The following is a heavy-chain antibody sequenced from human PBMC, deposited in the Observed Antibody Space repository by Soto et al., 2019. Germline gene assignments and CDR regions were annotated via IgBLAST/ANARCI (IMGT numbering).Heavy chain of an antibody. V-gene: IGHV3-23*01. CDR1: GFPFSSYA. D-gene: IGHD6-13*01. Sequence: TGGSLRLSCAASGFPFSSYAMSWVRQAPGKGLEWVSAISGSGGSTYYADSVKGRFTISRDNSKNTLYLQMNSLRAEDTAVYYCAKVIAAAGTYFDYWGQGTLVTVSS. CDR2: ISGSGGST. J-gene: IGHJ4*02. CDR3: AKVIAAAGTYFDY.